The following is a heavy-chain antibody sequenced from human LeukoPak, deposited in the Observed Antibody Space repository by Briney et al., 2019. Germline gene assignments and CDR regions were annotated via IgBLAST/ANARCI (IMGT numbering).Heavy chain of an antibody. CDR2: MYYNEIT. CDR3: AMGYGGGVGDT. V-gene: IGHV4-59*08. D-gene: IGHD4-23*01. CDR1: GASISSYY. J-gene: IGHJ5*02. Sequence: SETLSLTCTVSGASISSYYWSWFRQPPGKGLEWIAYMYYNEITNDNPSLKSRVTISVDTSKNQFSLNLSSVTAGDTAVYFCAMGYGGGVGDTWGQGTLVTVSS.